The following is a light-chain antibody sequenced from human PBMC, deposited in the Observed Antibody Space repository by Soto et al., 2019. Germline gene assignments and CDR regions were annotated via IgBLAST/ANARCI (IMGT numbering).Light chain of an antibody. CDR1: QSVSSN. Sequence: IVVAEAPASRSVNHGERANLFSRASQSVSSNLAWYQQKPGQAPRLLIYGASTRATGIPARFSGSGSGTEFTLTISCLQSEDFAVYYCQPYNNWPSFAQGTKVDIK. J-gene: IGKJ1*01. CDR3: QPYNNWPS. CDR2: GAS. V-gene: IGKV3-15*01.